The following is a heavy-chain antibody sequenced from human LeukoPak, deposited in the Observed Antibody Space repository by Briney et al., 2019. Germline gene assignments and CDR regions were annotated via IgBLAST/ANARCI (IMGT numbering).Heavy chain of an antibody. D-gene: IGHD3-16*01. Sequence: SETLSLTCTVSGGSINSGSYYWSWIRQPAGKGLEWIGRIYTSGSTNYNPSLKSRVTISVDTSKNQFSLRLSSVTAADTAVYYCAREVHDYVWGSQHDAFDIWGQGTMVTVSS. J-gene: IGHJ3*02. CDR2: IYTSGST. CDR1: GGSINSGSYY. CDR3: AREVHDYVWGSQHDAFDI. V-gene: IGHV4-61*02.